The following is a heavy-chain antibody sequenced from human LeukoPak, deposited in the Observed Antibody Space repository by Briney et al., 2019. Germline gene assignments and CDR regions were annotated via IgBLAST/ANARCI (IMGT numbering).Heavy chain of an antibody. V-gene: IGHV1-46*01. CDR2: INPSGGST. J-gene: IGHJ4*02. Sequence: ASVKVSCKASGYTFTSYYMHWVRQAPGQGLEWMGIINPSGGSTSYAQKFQGRVTMTRDTSTSTVYMELSSLRSEDTAAYYCARDGPVAGTDYWGQGTLSPSPQ. CDR1: GYTFTSYY. D-gene: IGHD6-19*01. CDR3: ARDGPVAGTDY.